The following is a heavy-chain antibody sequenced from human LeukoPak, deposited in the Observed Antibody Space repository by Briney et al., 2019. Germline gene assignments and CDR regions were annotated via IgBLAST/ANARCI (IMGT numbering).Heavy chain of an antibody. CDR3: ARGPHTGVNYYDSSGYYY. Sequence: PSETLSFTCAVYGVSFSGYYWSWIPQPPGKGLEWIVEINHSGSTNYNPSLKSRVTISVDTSKNQFSLKLSSVTAADTAVYYCARGPHTGVNYYDSSGYYYWGQGTLVTVSS. D-gene: IGHD3-22*01. CDR1: GVSFSGYY. V-gene: IGHV4-34*01. CDR2: INHSGST. J-gene: IGHJ4*02.